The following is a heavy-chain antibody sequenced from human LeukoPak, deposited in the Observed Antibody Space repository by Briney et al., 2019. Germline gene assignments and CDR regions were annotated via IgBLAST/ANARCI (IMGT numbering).Heavy chain of an antibody. V-gene: IGHV1-2*02. Sequence: VSVKVSCKASGYTFSGTGWYLYWLRQAPGQGLECMGWIYPNNGATAYAQKFQGRVAMTRDTSISTAYMELRRLRPDDTAVYYCARDGPAQMVEFDYWGQGTLVTVYS. D-gene: IGHD3-10*01. CDR3: ARDGPAQMVEFDY. J-gene: IGHJ4*02. CDR2: IYPNNGAT. CDR1: GYTFSGTGWY.